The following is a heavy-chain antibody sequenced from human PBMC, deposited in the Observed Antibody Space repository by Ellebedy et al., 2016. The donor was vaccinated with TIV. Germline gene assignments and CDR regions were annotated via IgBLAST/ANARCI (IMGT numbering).Heavy chain of an antibody. D-gene: IGHD6-13*01. CDR2: INHSGST. V-gene: IGHV4-34*01. CDR1: GGSFSGYY. CDR3: ARVYVGIAARSYYYYMDV. Sequence: SETLSLXXAVYGGSFSGYYWSWIRQPPGKGLEWIGEINHSGSTNYNPSLKSRVTISVDTSKNQFSLKLSSVTAADTAVYYCARVYVGIAARSYYYYMDVWGKGTTVTVSS. J-gene: IGHJ6*03.